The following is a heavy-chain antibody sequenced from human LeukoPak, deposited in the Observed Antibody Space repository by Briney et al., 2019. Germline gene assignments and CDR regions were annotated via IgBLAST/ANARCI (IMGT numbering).Heavy chain of an antibody. J-gene: IGHJ4*02. V-gene: IGHV1-8*01. CDR1: GYTFPSYD. D-gene: IGHD3-9*01. CDR2: MNPKSGNT. Sequence: ASVKVSCKASGYTFPSYDINWVRQATGRGLAWVGWMNPKSGNTGYAQKFQGGVIMNRSSSISTAYMELSSRRSENTAVYYCATAPSRLRYFDWFLYGGGDYWGQGTLVTVSS. CDR3: ATAPSRLRYFDWFLYGGGDY.